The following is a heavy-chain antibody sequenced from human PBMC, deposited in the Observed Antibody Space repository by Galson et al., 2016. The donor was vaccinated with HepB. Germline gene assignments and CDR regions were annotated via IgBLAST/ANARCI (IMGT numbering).Heavy chain of an antibody. J-gene: IGHJ4*02. CDR2: ITESGGTT. D-gene: IGHD2-15*01. CDR1: EFTFSSYA. Sequence: SLRLSCAASEFTFSSYAMSWVRQAPGKGLEWVSGITESGGTTYYADSVKGRFTISRDNSKNTLYLQMNGLRAEDTAVDYCAKDYGDCSGGRCYSPTLFDYWGQGTLVTVSS. CDR3: AKDYGDCSGGRCYSPTLFDY. V-gene: IGHV3-23*01.